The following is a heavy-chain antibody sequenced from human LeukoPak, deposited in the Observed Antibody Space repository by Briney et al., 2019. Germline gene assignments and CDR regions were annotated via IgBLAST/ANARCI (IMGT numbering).Heavy chain of an antibody. D-gene: IGHD3-22*01. Sequence: PSETLSLTRAVSGGSISSGGYSWSWIRQPPGKGLEWIGYIYHSGSTYCNPSLKSRVTISVDRSKNQFSLKLSSVTAADTAVYYCARDSGYYDSSGYYLYYFDYWGQGTLVTVSS. CDR3: ARDSGYYDSSGYYLYYFDY. V-gene: IGHV4-30-2*01. CDR2: IYHSGST. J-gene: IGHJ4*02. CDR1: GGSISSGGYS.